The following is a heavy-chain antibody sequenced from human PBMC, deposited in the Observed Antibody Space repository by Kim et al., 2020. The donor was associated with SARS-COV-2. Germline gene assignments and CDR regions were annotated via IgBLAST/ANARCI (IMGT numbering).Heavy chain of an antibody. D-gene: IGHD2-15*01. Sequence: SETLSLTCSVSGGSISSDYWSWIRQPPGKGLEWIGYIYYSGNTNYNPSLKSRVTISIDTPKNQFSLRLSSVTAADTAVYYCARGNGYCSGGNCYWKFDYWGQGTLVTVSS. CDR1: GGSISSDY. CDR2: IYYSGNT. V-gene: IGHV4-59*01. J-gene: IGHJ4*02. CDR3: ARGNGYCSGGNCYWKFDY.